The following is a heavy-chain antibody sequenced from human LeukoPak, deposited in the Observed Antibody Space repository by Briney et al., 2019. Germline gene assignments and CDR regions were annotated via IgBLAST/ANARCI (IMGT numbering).Heavy chain of an antibody. V-gene: IGHV4-4*07. CDR3: ASTVTSSWYSGVDY. D-gene: IGHD6-13*01. CDR1: GGSISTYY. J-gene: IGHJ4*02. CDR2: IHTSGST. Sequence: SETLSLTCTVSGGSISTYYWSWIRQPAGKGLEWIGRIHTSGSTNYNPSLKSRVTISVDTSKNQFSLKLSSVTAADTAVYYCASTVTSSWYSGVDYWGQGTLVTVSS.